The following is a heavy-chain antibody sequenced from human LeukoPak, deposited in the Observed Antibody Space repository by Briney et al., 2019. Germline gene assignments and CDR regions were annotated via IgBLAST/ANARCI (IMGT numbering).Heavy chain of an antibody. V-gene: IGHV3-74*01. D-gene: IGHD3-3*01. CDR1: GFTFSTYW. CDR3: ARVLQGEWFFDY. Sequence: GGSLRLSCAASGFTFSTYWMHWVRQTPGKGLVWVSRINTDGSTTNYADSVKGRFTISRDNAKNTLYLQMNSLRAEDTAVYYCARVLQGEWFFDYWGQGTLVTVSS. CDR2: INTDGSTT. J-gene: IGHJ4*02.